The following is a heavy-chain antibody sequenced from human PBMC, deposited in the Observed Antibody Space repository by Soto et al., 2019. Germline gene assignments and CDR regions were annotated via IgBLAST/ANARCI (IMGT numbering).Heavy chain of an antibody. Sequence: GGSLRLSCAVSGFICSSYDMSRVRQAPGKGLEWVSTILVGGSTHYEDSVKGRFTISRDTSKNTVYLQMNSLTAGDTAVYYCAKATATGGGAFEICGQGTMVTVSS. CDR3: AKATATGGGAFEI. J-gene: IGHJ3*02. V-gene: IGHV3-23*01. D-gene: IGHD2-8*02. CDR1: GFICSSYD. CDR2: ILVGGST.